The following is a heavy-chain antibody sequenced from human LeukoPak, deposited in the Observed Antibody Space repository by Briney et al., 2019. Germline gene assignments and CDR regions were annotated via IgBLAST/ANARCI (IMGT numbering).Heavy chain of an antibody. V-gene: IGHV4-30-2*01. CDR3: ARSPSKEMEWLSPSHFDF. CDR1: GGSISGGGYF. J-gene: IGHJ4*02. Sequence: SETLSLTCSVSGGSISGGGYFWNWIRQPPGKTLVWIGCTDHTGFTYNKPSLRSRVTISVDTSKNQFSLRLTPVTAADTAMYFCARSPSKEMEWLSPSHFDFWGQGTLVSVSS. CDR2: TDHTGFT. D-gene: IGHD3-3*01.